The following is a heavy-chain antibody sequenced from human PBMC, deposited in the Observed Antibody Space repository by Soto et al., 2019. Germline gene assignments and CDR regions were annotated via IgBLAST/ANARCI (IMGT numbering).Heavy chain of an antibody. J-gene: IGHJ4*02. CDR3: TTQVITIFGVVSDY. D-gene: IGHD3-3*01. Sequence: EVQLVESGGGLVKPGGSLRLSCAASGFTFSNAWMSWVRQAPGKGLEWVGRIKSKTDGGTTDYAAPVKGRFTISRDDSKNTLYLQMNSLKTEDTAVYYCTTQVITIFGVVSDYWGQGTLVTVSS. CDR1: GFTFSNAW. CDR2: IKSKTDGGTT. V-gene: IGHV3-15*01.